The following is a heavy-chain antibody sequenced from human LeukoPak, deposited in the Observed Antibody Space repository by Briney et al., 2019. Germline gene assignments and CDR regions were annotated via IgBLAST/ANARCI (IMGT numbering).Heavy chain of an antibody. V-gene: IGHV3-11*01. Sequence: GGSLRLSCAASGFTFSDYYMSWIRQAPGKGLEWVSYINPSGSSLYYADSVKGRVTISRDNAKNSLYLQMNSLRAEDTAVYYCAKDILAAGFHFDHWGQGTLVTVSS. J-gene: IGHJ4*02. CDR2: INPSGSSL. CDR3: AKDILAAGFHFDH. CDR1: GFTFSDYY. D-gene: IGHD6-13*01.